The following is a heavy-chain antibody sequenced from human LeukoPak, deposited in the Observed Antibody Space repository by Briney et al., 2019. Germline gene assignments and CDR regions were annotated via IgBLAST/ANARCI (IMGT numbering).Heavy chain of an antibody. Sequence: GGSLRLSCAASGFTLDDYSMHWVRQAPGKGLEWVSLISGDGGSTPYADSVRGRFTISRDNAKNSLYLQMNRLRAEDTAVYYCARNAYGAQTPSDVWGQGTTVTVSS. J-gene: IGHJ6*02. CDR2: ISGDGGST. CDR1: GFTLDDYS. CDR3: ARNAYGAQTPSDV. V-gene: IGHV3-43*02. D-gene: IGHD4-17*01.